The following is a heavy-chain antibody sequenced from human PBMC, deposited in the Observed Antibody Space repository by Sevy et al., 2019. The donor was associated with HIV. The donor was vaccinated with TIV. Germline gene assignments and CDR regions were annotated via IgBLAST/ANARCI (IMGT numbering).Heavy chain of an antibody. J-gene: IGHJ3*02. CDR1: GFTFSSYE. Sequence: GGSLRLSCAASGFTFSSYEMNWVRQAPGKGLEWVSYISSSGSTIYYADSVKGRFTISRDNAKNSLYLQMNSLRAEDTAIYYCARVGYVDTFMVSAFDIWGQGTMVTVSS. D-gene: IGHD5-18*01. CDR2: ISSSGSTI. V-gene: IGHV3-48*03. CDR3: ARVGYVDTFMVSAFDI.